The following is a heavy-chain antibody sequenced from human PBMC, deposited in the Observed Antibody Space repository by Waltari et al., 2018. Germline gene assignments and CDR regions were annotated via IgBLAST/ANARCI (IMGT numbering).Heavy chain of an antibody. V-gene: IGHV3-33*01. CDR3: AREDVGSRWYLEYFQH. J-gene: IGHJ1*01. CDR2: IWYDGSNK. D-gene: IGHD6-13*01. CDR1: GFTFSSDG. Sequence: QVQLVESGGGVVQPGRSLRLSCAASGFTFSSDGMNRVRQAPGKGLEWVAVIWYDGSNKCYADSVKGRFTISRDNSKNTLYLQINSLRAEDTAVYYCAREDVGSRWYLEYFQHWGQGTLVTVSS.